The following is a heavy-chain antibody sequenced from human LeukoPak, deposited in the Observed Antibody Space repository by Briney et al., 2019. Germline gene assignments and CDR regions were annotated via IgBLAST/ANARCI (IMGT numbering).Heavy chain of an antibody. Sequence: HGASVKLSCKASGYTFTSYGISWVRQAPGQGLEWMGGISAYNGNTNYAQKLQGRVTMTTDTSTSTAYMELRSLRSDDTAVYYCARGYCSSTSCFYFDYWGQGTLVTVSS. D-gene: IGHD2-2*01. CDR3: ARGYCSSTSCFYFDY. J-gene: IGHJ4*02. CDR1: GYTFTSYG. CDR2: ISAYNGNT. V-gene: IGHV1-18*04.